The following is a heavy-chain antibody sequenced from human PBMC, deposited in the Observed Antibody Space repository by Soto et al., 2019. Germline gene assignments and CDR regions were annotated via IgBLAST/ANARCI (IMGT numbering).Heavy chain of an antibody. CDR1: GFTFSTYA. CDR3: ATFLKDY. V-gene: IGHV3-23*01. CDR2: ISGSAAST. Sequence: GGSLRLSCAASGFTFSTYAMSWVRQAPGKGLDWVSTISGSAASTYYAGSVEGRFTISRDNSKNTQYLQRNSLRVEDAAVYYYATFLKDYWGPGTQVTVSS. J-gene: IGHJ4*02.